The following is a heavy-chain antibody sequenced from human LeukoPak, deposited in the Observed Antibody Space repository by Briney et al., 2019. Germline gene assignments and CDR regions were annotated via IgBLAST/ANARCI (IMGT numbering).Heavy chain of an antibody. V-gene: IGHV4-4*07. J-gene: IGHJ3*02. D-gene: IGHD7-27*01. CDR3: ARQDTGDGRAFDI. CDR1: GGSISGYY. Sequence: SHTLSLTCTVSGGSISGYYWSWIRQPAGKGLEWIGRIYTSGSTNYNPSLKSRITMSVDTSMNQFSLKLSSVTAADTAVYYCARQDTGDGRAFDIWGQGTMVTVSS. CDR2: IYTSGST.